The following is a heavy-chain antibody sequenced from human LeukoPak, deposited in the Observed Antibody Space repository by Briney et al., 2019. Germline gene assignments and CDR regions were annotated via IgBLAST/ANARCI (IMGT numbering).Heavy chain of an antibody. Sequence: GGSLRLSCGVSEFPFSKAWMSWVRQAPGKGLEWVGRIKSKTDGGTTDYAAPVKGRFTISRDDSKNTLYLQMNSQKTEDTAVYYCTSVGFGPYYFDNWGQGTLVTVSS. CDR2: IKSKTDGGTT. D-gene: IGHD3-10*01. J-gene: IGHJ4*02. CDR1: EFPFSKAW. CDR3: TSVGFGPYYFDN. V-gene: IGHV3-15*01.